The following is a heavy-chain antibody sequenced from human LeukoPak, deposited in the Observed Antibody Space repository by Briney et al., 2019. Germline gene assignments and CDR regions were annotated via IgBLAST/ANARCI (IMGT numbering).Heavy chain of an antibody. Sequence: GGSLRLSCAASGFTVSSNYMNWVRQAPGKGLEWVSVIYSGGSTYYADSVKGRFTISRDNSKNTLYLQMNSLRGDDTAVYYCARAGGSINPLDYWGQGTLVTVSP. CDR1: GFTVSSNY. CDR3: ARAGGSINPLDY. V-gene: IGHV3-53*01. CDR2: IYSGGST. D-gene: IGHD2-2*01. J-gene: IGHJ4*02.